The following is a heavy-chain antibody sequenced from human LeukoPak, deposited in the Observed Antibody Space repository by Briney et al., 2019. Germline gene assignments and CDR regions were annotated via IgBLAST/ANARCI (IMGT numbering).Heavy chain of an antibody. Sequence: SETLSLTCAVSGGSISSTNWWSWVRQPPGKGLEWIGEIYHTGSSNYNPSLKSQVTISVDKSKSQFSLKLSSVTAADTAVYYCARGGTTVAGTFWFDPWGQGTLVTVSS. CDR3: ARGGTTVAGTFWFDP. CDR1: GGSISSTNW. CDR2: IYHTGSS. V-gene: IGHV4-4*02. D-gene: IGHD6-19*01. J-gene: IGHJ5*02.